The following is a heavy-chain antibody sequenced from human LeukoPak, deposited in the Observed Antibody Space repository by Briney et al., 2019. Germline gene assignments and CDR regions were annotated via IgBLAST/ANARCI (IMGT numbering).Heavy chain of an antibody. CDR2: IIPFFGSA. D-gene: IGHD2-15*01. J-gene: IGHJ4*02. Sequence: SVKVSCKASGGTSSRYAMNWVRQAPGQGLEWMGGIIPFFGSANYAQKFCGRLTITTDESTFTSYMELSSLRYEDTAVYYCARGRDQTNTGYCDHWGQGTLVTVSS. V-gene: IGHV1-69*05. CDR1: GGTSSRYA. CDR3: ARGRDQTNTGYCDH.